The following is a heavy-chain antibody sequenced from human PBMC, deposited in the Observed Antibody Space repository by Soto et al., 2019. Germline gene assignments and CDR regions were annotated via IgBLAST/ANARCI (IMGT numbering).Heavy chain of an antibody. CDR3: ARGGGVAGTTEVDY. CDR1: GITFSRYG. V-gene: IGHV3-33*01. CDR2: IWYDGSNG. D-gene: IGHD4-17*01. J-gene: IGHJ4*02. Sequence: QVQLVESGGGVVQPGRSLRLSRVASGITFSRYGMHWVRQPPGKGLAWVAVIWYDGSNGYYADSVKGRFTISRDNSKNTLYLQMNSLRAEDTAVYYCARGGGVAGTTEVDYWGQGTVVTVSS.